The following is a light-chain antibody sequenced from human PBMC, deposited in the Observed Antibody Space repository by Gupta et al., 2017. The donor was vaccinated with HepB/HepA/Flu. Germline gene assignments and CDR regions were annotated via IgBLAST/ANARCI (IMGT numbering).Light chain of an antibody. CDR1: SNNVGNQG. CDR2: RNN. Sequence: HARLTQPPSVSQGLRQNATLTFTGNSNNVGNQGAAWLQQHQGHPPKLLSDRNNNRPSGMSERFSASRSGNTASLTITGLQPEDEADYYCSAWDSSLSAWVFGGGTKLTVL. V-gene: IGLV10-54*04. CDR3: SAWDSSLSAWV. J-gene: IGLJ3*02.